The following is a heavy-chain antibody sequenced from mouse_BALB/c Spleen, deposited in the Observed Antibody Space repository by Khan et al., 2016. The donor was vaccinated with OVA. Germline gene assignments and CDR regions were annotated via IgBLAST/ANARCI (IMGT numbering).Heavy chain of an antibody. Sequence: QIQLVQSGPELKKPGETVRISCKASGYTFTTAGIQWVQKMPGKGLKWIGWINTHSGVPKYAEDFKGRFAFSLEISVKTAYLQITNLKNEDTATYFCARGGAAYYRNDGGAMEYWGQGTSGTGSS. CDR2: INTHSGVP. D-gene: IGHD2-14*01. CDR3: ARGGAAYYRNDGGAMEY. J-gene: IGHJ4*01. V-gene: IGHV9-4*02. CDR1: GYTFTTAG.